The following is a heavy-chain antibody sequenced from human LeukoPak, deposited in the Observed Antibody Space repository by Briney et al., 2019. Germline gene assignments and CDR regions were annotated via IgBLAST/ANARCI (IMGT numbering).Heavy chain of an antibody. V-gene: IGHV4-59*12. CDR3: AREYSGCFDY. CDR1: GGSISSYY. CDR2: IYYSGST. D-gene: IGHD6-13*01. Sequence: PSETLSLTCTVSGGSISSYYWSWIRQPPGKGLEWIGYIYYSGSTNYNPSLKSRVTISVDTSKNQFSLKLSSVTAADTAVYYCAREYSGCFDYWGQGTLVTVSS. J-gene: IGHJ4*02.